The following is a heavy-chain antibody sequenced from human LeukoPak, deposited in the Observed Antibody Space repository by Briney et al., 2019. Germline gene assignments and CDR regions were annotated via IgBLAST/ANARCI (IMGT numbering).Heavy chain of an antibody. V-gene: IGHV5-51*01. CDR2: IYPGDSDT. Sequence: PGESLKISCEASGYSFTTYWIGWVRQMPGKGLEWMGIIYPGDSDTRYSPSFQGQVPISADKSINTAYLQWSSLKASDTAMYYCARQHGSGSYYSRAIDYWGQGTLVTVSS. CDR1: GYSFTTYW. D-gene: IGHD3-10*01. CDR3: ARQHGSGSYYSRAIDY. J-gene: IGHJ4*02.